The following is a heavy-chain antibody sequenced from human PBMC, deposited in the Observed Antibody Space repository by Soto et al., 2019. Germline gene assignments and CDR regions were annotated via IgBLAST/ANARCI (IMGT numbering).Heavy chain of an antibody. CDR1: GGTFSSYA. V-gene: IGHV1-69*13. Sequence: SVKVSCKASGGTFSSYAITWVRQAPGQGLEWMGRIIPIFGTANYNQKFQGRVTITADESTSTAYMELSSLRSEDTAVYYCARNEYSTTFYYYGMAVWGQGTTVTVSS. J-gene: IGHJ6*02. CDR2: IIPIFGTA. CDR3: ARNEYSTTFYYYGMAV. D-gene: IGHD6-6*01.